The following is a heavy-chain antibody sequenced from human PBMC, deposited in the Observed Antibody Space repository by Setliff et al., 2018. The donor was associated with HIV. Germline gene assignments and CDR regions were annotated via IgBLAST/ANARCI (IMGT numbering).Heavy chain of an antibody. CDR1: GYNFTTYW. D-gene: IGHD3-22*01. V-gene: IGHV5-10-1*04. CDR3: ARPRVADYFDSTGYYLPYAFDI. J-gene: IGHJ3*02. Sequence: GESLKISCKASGYNFTTYWITWVRQMPGKGLEWMGRIDPGDSYTDYSPSFQGQVTISADKSLSAAYLQWTSLKASDTAMFYCARPRVADYFDSTGYYLPYAFDIWGQGTMVTVSS. CDR2: IDPGDSYT.